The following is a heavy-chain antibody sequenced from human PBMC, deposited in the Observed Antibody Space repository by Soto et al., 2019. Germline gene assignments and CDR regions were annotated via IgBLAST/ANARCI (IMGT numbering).Heavy chain of an antibody. J-gene: IGHJ4*02. CDR2: IKSNIDGGTA. V-gene: IGHV3-15*01. Sequence: EVQLVESGGGSVKPGGSLRLSCAASGFNFRGAWMSWVRQAPGKGLEWVGLIKSNIDGGTADYAAPVKGRFTISRDDSETPVFLEINSLRTDDTAVYYSSVYCISYACYLSSPPVWGQGTLVAVSS. CDR1: GFNFRGAW. D-gene: IGHD2-15*01. CDR3: SVYCISYACYLSSPPV.